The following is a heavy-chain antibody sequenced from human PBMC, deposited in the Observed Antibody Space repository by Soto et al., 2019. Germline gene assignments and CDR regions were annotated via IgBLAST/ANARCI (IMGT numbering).Heavy chain of an antibody. D-gene: IGHD3-22*01. CDR2: INAGNGNT. V-gene: IGHV1-3*01. J-gene: IGHJ6*02. CDR1: GYTFTSYA. Sequence: ASVKVSCKASGYTFTSYAMHWVRQAPGQRLEWMGWINAGNGNTKYSQKFQGRVTITRDTSASTAYMELSSLRSEDTAVYYCASPSHYYDSSGYPTPYYYGMDVWGQGTTVTVSS. CDR3: ASPSHYYDSSGYPTPYYYGMDV.